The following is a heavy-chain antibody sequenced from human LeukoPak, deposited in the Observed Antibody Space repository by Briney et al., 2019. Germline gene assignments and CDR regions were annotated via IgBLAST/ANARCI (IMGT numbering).Heavy chain of an antibody. V-gene: IGHV1-69*06. CDR2: IIPIFGTA. Sequence: ASVKVSCKASGNTFTSYGISWVRQAPGQGLEWMGGIIPIFGTANYAQKFQGRVTITADKSTSTAYMELSSLRSEDTAVYYCARGSPYYDILTGYYPPAPLDYWGQGTLVTVSS. CDR3: ARGSPYYDILTGYYPPAPLDY. CDR1: GNTFTSYG. D-gene: IGHD3-9*01. J-gene: IGHJ4*02.